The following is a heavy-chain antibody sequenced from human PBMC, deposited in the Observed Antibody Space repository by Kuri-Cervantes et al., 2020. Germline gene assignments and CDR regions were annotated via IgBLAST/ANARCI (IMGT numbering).Heavy chain of an antibody. CDR2: MNPHSANA. J-gene: IGHJ3*02. CDR1: GYTFISYD. CDR3: ARVVITLGGVIVYDAFDI. Sequence: ASVKVSCKASGYTFISYDINWVRQATGQGLEWMGWMNPHSANAGYAQKFQGRVTMTRDTSISTAYMELSRLRSDDTAVYYCARVVITLGGVIVYDAFDIWGQGTMVTVSS. D-gene: IGHD3-16*02. V-gene: IGHV1-8*01.